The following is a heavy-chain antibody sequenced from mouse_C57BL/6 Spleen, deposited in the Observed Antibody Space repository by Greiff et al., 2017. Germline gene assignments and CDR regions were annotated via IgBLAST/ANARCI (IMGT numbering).Heavy chain of an antibody. D-gene: IGHD1-1*01. CDR2: INSASSTI. V-gene: IGHV5-17*01. J-gene: IGHJ2*01. CDR3: ASAYYGSNYVGYYFGY. CDR1: GFTFSDYG. Sequence: EVQRVEPGGGLVKPGGSLKLSCAASGFTFSDYGMHWVRQAPEKGLEWVAYINSASSTIYYADTVKGRFTISRDNAKNTLFLQMTSLRSEDTAMYYCASAYYGSNYVGYYFGYWGQGTTLTVSS.